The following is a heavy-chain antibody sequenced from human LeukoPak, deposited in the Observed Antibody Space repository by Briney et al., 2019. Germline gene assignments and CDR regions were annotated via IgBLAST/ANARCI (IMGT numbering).Heavy chain of an antibody. CDR2: ISSSSSYI. Sequence: GGSLRLSCATSGFTVSSNYMNWVRQAPGKGLEWVSSISSSSSYIYYADSVKGRFTISRDNAKNSLYLQMNSLRAEDTAVYYCARDSGEGATNFDYWGQGTLVTVSS. CDR3: ARDSGEGATNFDY. V-gene: IGHV3-21*01. CDR1: GFTVSSNY. D-gene: IGHD1-26*01. J-gene: IGHJ4*02.